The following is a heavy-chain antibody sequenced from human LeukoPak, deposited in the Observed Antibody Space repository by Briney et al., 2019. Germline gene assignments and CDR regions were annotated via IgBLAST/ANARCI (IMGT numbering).Heavy chain of an antibody. CDR3: ARGHYYTDMLTKYWVMYFDC. CDR2: VWSGGATE. Sequence: GGSLRLSCVASGFTFSNYGMHWVRQAPGKGLEWVAVVWSGGATENYADSVKGRFTISRDNSKNTLYMQMNSLRAQDTAVYYCARGHYYTDMLTKYWVMYFDCWSRGTLVTVSS. J-gene: IGHJ4*02. CDR1: GFTFSNYG. V-gene: IGHV3-33*01. D-gene: IGHD3-9*01.